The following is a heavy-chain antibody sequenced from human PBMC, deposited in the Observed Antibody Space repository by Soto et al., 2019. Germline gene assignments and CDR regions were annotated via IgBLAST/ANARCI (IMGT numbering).Heavy chain of an antibody. Sequence: SETLSLSCAVSGGSISSSNWWSWVRPPPGKGLEWIGEIYHSGSTNYNPSLKSRVTISVDKYKNQFSLKLSSVTAADTAVYYCASSGGVVVPAAIPVFDYWGQGTLVTVS. D-gene: IGHD2-2*02. CDR1: GGSISSSNW. V-gene: IGHV4-4*02. CDR2: IYHSGST. J-gene: IGHJ4*02. CDR3: ASSGGVVVPAAIPVFDY.